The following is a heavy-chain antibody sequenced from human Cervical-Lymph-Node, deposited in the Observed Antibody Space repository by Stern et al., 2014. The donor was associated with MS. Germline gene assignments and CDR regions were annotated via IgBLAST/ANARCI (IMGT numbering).Heavy chain of an antibody. CDR1: GFTFSSYS. D-gene: IGHD3-3*01. J-gene: IGHJ6*02. CDR3: ARANYDFWSGNSSFQRYYYGMDV. Sequence: EVQLVESGGGLVQPGGSLRLSCAASGFTFSSYSMNWVRQAPGKGLEWISYISSSRSTIYYAASVKGRFTISRDNAKTSLYLQMNSLRDEDTAVYYCARANYDFWSGNSSFQRYYYGMDVWGQGTTVTVSS. CDR2: ISSSRSTI. V-gene: IGHV3-48*02.